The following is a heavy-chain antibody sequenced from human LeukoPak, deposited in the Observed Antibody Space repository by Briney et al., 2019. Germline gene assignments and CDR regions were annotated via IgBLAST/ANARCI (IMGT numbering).Heavy chain of an antibody. D-gene: IGHD3-10*01. Sequence: SETLSLTCTVSGYSISSGYYWGWIRQPPGKGLEWIGSIYHSGSTYYNPSLKSRVTISVDTSKNQFSLKLSSVTAADTAVYYCARGLWFGDENPPYFDYWGQGILVTVSS. CDR2: IYHSGST. V-gene: IGHV4-38-2*02. CDR1: GYSISSGYY. CDR3: ARGLWFGDENPPYFDY. J-gene: IGHJ4*02.